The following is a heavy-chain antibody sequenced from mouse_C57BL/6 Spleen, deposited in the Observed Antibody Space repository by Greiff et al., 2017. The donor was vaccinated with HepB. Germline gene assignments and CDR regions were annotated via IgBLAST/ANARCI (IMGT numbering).Heavy chain of an antibody. CDR1: GYAFSSYW. Sequence: QVQLQQSGAELVKPGASVKISCKASGYAFSSYWMNWVKQRPGKGLEWIGQIYPGDGDTNYNGKFKGKATLTADKSSSTAYMQLSSLTSEDSAVYFCARSRAYDGYPPWFAYWGQGTLVTVSA. J-gene: IGHJ3*01. CDR3: ARSRAYDGYPPWFAY. V-gene: IGHV1-80*01. CDR2: IYPGDGDT. D-gene: IGHD2-3*01.